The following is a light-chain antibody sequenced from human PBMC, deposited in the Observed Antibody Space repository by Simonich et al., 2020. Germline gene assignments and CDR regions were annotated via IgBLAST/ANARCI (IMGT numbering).Light chain of an antibody. CDR2: WAS. CDR3: QQYNNWPPFT. Sequence: DIVMTQSPDSLAVSLGERATINCKSSQSVLYSSNNKNYLAWYQQKPGQPPKLLIYWASTRESRVPDRCSGSGSGTEFTLTISSMQSEDFAVYYCQQYNNWPPFTFGPGTKVDIK. V-gene: IGKV4-1*01. CDR1: QSVLYSSNNKNY. J-gene: IGKJ3*01.